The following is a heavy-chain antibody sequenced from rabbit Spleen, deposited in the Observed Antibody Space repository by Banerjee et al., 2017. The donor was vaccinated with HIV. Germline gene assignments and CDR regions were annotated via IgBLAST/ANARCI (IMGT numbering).Heavy chain of an antibody. J-gene: IGHJ4*01. Sequence: QSLEESGGDLVKPGASLTLTCIASGVSFSGSSYMCWVRQAPGKGLEWIACIYGDSSGSTYYASWVNGRFTISSHNAQNTLYLQLNSLTVADTATYFCVRGASSSGYYNLWGQGTLVTVS. D-gene: IGHD1-1*01. V-gene: IGHV1S40*01. CDR3: VRGASSSGYYNL. CDR1: GVSFSGSSY. CDR2: IYGDSSGST.